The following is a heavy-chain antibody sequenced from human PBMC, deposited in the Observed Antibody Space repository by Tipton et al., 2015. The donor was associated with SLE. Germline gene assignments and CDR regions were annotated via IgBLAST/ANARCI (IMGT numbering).Heavy chain of an antibody. CDR2: IRYDGSKK. V-gene: IGHV3-30*02. CDR1: GFTFSSYG. CDR3: AKDHVVATIDFFDY. D-gene: IGHD5-12*01. J-gene: IGHJ4*02. Sequence: SLRLSCAASGFTFSSYGMHWVRQAPGKGLEWVAYIRYDGSKKYYADSVKGRFTISRDNSKNTLYLQMNSLRAEDTAVYSCAKDHVVATIDFFDYWGQGTRVTVSS.